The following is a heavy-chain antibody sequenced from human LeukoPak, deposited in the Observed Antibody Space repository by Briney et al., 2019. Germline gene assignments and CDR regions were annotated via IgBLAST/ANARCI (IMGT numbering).Heavy chain of an antibody. V-gene: IGHV4-59*08. CDR3: ARRVGGSLDY. D-gene: IGHD2-15*01. Sequence: SETLSLTCTVSGGPISSYYWSWIRQPPGKGLEWIGYIYYSGSTNYNPSLKSRVTISVDTSKNQFSLKLSSVTAADTAVYYCARRVGGSLDYWGQGTLVTVSS. CDR1: GGPISSYY. J-gene: IGHJ4*02. CDR2: IYYSGST.